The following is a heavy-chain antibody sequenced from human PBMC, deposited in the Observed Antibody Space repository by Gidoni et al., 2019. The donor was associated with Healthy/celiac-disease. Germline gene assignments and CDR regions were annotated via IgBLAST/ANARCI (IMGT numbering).Heavy chain of an antibody. D-gene: IGHD5-18*01. Sequence: EVQLVESGGGLVQPGGSLRLSCAASGFTVSSNYMSWVRQAPGKGLEWVSVIYSGGSTYYADSVKGRFTISRDNSKNTLYLQMNSLRAEDTAMYYCASGDLDTAMARDYWGQGTPVTVSS. V-gene: IGHV3-66*01. CDR2: IYSGGST. CDR3: ASGDLDTAMARDY. J-gene: IGHJ4*02. CDR1: GFTVSSNY.